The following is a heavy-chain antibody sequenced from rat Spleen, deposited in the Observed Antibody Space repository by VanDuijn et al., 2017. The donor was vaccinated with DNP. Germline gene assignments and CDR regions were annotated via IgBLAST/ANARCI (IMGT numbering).Heavy chain of an antibody. Sequence: EAQLQESGPGLVKPSQSLSLTCSVTGYSITSSYRWNWIRKFPGHKLEWMGYINGAGSTNYNPSLKSRISITRDTSKNQFFLQVISVTTEDSATYFCATSPFNNINTTPFDYWGQGVMVTVSS. J-gene: IGHJ2*01. CDR1: GYSITSSYR. CDR3: ATSPFNNINTTPFDY. CDR2: INGAGST. D-gene: IGHD1-5*01. V-gene: IGHV3-3*01.